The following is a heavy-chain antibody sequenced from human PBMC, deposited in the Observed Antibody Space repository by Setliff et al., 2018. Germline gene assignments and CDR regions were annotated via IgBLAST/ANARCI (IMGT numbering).Heavy chain of an antibody. CDR3: TRRPRGRAAFDI. J-gene: IGHJ3*02. CDR2: IYSSGTT. V-gene: IGHV4-39*01. D-gene: IGHD3-10*01. Sequence: PSEILSLTCTVSGGSISTSSHHWVWIRQSPGKGLEWIGTIYSSGTTYYNLSLKSRVTISLDTSKSQFSLNLGSVTAADTAVYYCTRRPRGRAAFDIWGQGTMVTVSS. CDR1: GGSISTSSHH.